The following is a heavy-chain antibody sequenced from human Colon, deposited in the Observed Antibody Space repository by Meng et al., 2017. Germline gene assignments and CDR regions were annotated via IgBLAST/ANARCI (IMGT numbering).Heavy chain of an antibody. V-gene: IGHV3-7*01. D-gene: IGHD1-1*01. CDR1: GFSLSRYW. CDR2: VRQDGAEK. J-gene: IGHJ5*02. CDR3: ARDGGTDWFDP. Sequence: GESLKISCAASGFSLSRYWMSWVRHAPGKGLEWVANVRQDGAEKHYVDSLKGRFTVSRDNDKNSIYLQMNSLTVDDTALYYCARDGGTDWFDPWGPGTLVTVSS.